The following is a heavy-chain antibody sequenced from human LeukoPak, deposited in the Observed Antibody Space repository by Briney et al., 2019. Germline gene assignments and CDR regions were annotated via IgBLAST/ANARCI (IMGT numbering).Heavy chain of an antibody. CDR1: GYTFTTYG. Sequence: ASVKVSCEASGYTFTTYGIGWVRQAPGQGLEWMGWISTYNGNTNYAQKFQGRVTMTTDTSTSTAYMELRSLRSDDTAMYYCARVDYGSGSSGAFDIWGQGTMVTVSS. CDR3: ARVDYGSGSSGAFDI. D-gene: IGHD3-10*01. CDR2: ISTYNGNT. J-gene: IGHJ3*02. V-gene: IGHV1-18*01.